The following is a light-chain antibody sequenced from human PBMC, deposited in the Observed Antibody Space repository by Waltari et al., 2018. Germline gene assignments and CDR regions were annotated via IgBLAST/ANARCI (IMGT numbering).Light chain of an antibody. CDR1: QSIRSW. J-gene: IGKJ1*01. CDR2: DAS. CDR3: QQYNSYSWT. Sequence: DIQMTQSPSTLSASVGDRVTISCRARQSIRSWLAWYQQKPGKVPTLLLDDASSLESGVPSRFSGSGSGTEFTLTISSLQPDDFATYYCQQYNSYSWTFGQGTKVEIK. V-gene: IGKV1-5*01.